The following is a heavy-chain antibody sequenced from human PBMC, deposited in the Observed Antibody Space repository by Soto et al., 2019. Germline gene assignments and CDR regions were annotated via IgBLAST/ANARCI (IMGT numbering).Heavy chain of an antibody. CDR2: INPNSGGT. V-gene: IGHV1-2*04. Sequence: ASVKVSCKASGYTFTGYYMHWVRQAPGQGLEWMGWINPNSGGTNYAQKFQGWVTMTRDTSISTAYMELSRLRSDDTAVYYCASGVRYYDYIWGSYYYYMDVWGKGTTVTVSS. CDR1: GYTFTGYY. CDR3: ASGVRYYDYIWGSYYYYMDV. J-gene: IGHJ6*03. D-gene: IGHD3-16*01.